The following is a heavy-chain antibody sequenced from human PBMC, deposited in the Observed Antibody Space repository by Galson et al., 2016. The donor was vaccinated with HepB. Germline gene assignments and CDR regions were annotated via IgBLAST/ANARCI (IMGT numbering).Heavy chain of an antibody. CDR1: GFTFSSYG. D-gene: IGHD1-26*01. CDR2: ISHAGSNK. J-gene: IGHJ3*02. Sequence: SLRLSCAASGFTFSSYGMPWVRQAPGKGLEWVAGISHAGSNKYYADSVKGRFTISRDNSKNTLYLQMNSLRAEDTAVYYCANDLGGGTSSFDMWGQVTMVTVSS. V-gene: IGHV3-30*18. CDR3: ANDLGGGTSSFDM.